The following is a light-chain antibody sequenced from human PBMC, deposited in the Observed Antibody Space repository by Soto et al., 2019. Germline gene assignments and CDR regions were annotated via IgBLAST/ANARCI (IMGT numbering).Light chain of an antibody. Sequence: LTQPASVSGSPGQSITISCTGTISDVGSHKLVSWYQQYPGKAPKLIIFEASKRPSGVSNRFSGSKSGSTASLTISGLQAEDEADYYCCSNAGGSTYVFGTGTKVTVL. V-gene: IGLV2-23*01. CDR3: CSNAGGSTYV. CDR2: EAS. CDR1: ISDVGSHKL. J-gene: IGLJ1*01.